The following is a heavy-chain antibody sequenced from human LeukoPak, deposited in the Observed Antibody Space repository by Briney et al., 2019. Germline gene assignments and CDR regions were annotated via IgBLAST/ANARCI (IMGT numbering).Heavy chain of an antibody. CDR3: ARTYSSGWAFFDY. V-gene: IGHV5-10-1*01. J-gene: IGHJ4*02. CDR1: GYSFTRYW. CDR2: IDPSDSYT. D-gene: IGHD6-19*01. Sequence: GESLRISCKASGYSFTRYWISWARQMPGKGLEWMGRIDPSDSYTNYSPSFQGHVTISADKSISTAYLQWRSLKASDTAIYYCARTYSSGWAFFDYWGQGNMVTVSS.